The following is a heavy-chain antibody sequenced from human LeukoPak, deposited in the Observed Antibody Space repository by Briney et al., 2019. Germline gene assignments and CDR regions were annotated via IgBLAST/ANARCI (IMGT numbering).Heavy chain of an antibody. CDR3: ARRGVVVAGIERVDAFDI. D-gene: IGHD6-19*01. J-gene: IGHJ3*02. Sequence: SETLSLTCAVYGGSFSGNYWSWIRQPPGKGLEWIGEINYSGGTNYNPSLKSRVTISVDTSKKQFSLKLSSVTAADTAVYYCARRGVVVAGIERVDAFDIWGLGTMVTVSS. CDR1: GGSFSGNY. V-gene: IGHV4-34*01. CDR2: INYSGGT.